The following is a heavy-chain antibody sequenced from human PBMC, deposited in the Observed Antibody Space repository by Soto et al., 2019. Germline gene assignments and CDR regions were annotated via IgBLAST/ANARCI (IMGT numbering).Heavy chain of an antibody. CDR1: GFTFSSYS. J-gene: IGHJ3*02. CDR3: ASVPHYYDSSGYYYAAFDI. Sequence: GGSLRLSCAASGFTFSSYSMNWVRQAPGKGLEWVSSISSSSSYIYYADSVKGRFTISRDNAKNSLYLQMNSLRAGDTAVYYCASVPHYYDSSGYYYAAFDIWGQGTMVTVSS. D-gene: IGHD3-22*01. V-gene: IGHV3-21*01. CDR2: ISSSSSYI.